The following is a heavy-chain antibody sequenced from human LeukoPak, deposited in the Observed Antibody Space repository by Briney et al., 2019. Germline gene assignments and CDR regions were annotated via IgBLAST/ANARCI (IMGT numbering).Heavy chain of an antibody. V-gene: IGHV3-7*01. CDR2: IKQDGSEK. CDR3: AKLTDYSNYGIDY. Sequence: GGSLRLSCAASGFTFSSYWMSWVRQAPGKGLEWVANIKQDGSEKYYVDSVKGRFTISRDNAKNSLYLQMNSLRAEDTAVYYCAKLTDYSNYGIDYWGQGTLVTVSS. J-gene: IGHJ4*02. D-gene: IGHD4-11*01. CDR1: GFTFSSYW.